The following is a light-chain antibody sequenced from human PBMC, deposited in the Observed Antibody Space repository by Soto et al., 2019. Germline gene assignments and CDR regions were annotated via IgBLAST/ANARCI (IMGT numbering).Light chain of an antibody. CDR3: CSYAGSYPWV. V-gene: IGLV2-11*01. CDR2: DVS. J-gene: IGLJ3*02. Sequence: QSVLTQPRSVSGSPGQSVTISCTGTSSDVGGYNYVSWYQQHPGKAPKLMIYDVSKRPSGVPDRFSGSKSGNTASLTISGPQAEDEADYYCCSYAGSYPWVFGGGTKLTVL. CDR1: SSDVGGYNY.